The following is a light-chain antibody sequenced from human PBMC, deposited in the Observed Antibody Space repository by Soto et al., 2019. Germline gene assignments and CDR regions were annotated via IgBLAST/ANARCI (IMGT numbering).Light chain of an antibody. CDR2: GAS. J-gene: IGKJ2*01. CDR3: QQYGSAPRGYT. Sequence: EIVLTQSPGTLSLSPGERATLSCRASQSVSSSYLAWYQQKPGQAPRLLNYGASSRATGIPDRFRGSGSGTAFTLTISRLEREDFAVYYWQQYGSAPRGYTFGQGAKWEIK. V-gene: IGKV3-20*01. CDR1: QSVSSSY.